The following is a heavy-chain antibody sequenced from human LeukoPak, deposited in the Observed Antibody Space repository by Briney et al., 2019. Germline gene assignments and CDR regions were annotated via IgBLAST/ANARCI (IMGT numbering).Heavy chain of an antibody. CDR2: ISSNGGST. V-gene: IGHV3-64D*06. CDR3: VKGITMVRGAITGFFDY. D-gene: IGHD3-10*01. Sequence: GGSLRLSCAASGFTFSSYAMHWVRQAPGKGLEYVSAISSNGGSTYYADSVKGRFTISRDNSKNTLYLQMRSLRAEDTAVYYCVKGITMVRGAITGFFDYWGQGTLVTVSS. CDR1: GFTFSSYA. J-gene: IGHJ4*02.